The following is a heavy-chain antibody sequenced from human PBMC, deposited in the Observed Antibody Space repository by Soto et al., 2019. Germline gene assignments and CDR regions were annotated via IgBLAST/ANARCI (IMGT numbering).Heavy chain of an antibody. CDR2: ISYDGSNK. CDR3: AKERRYYGSGSFVQH. CDR1: GFTFSSYG. Sequence: QVQLVESGGGVVQPGRSLRLSCAASGFTFSSYGMHWVRQAPGKGLEWVAVISYDGSNKYYADSVQGRFTISRDNSKNTLYLQMNSLRAEDTAVYDGAKERRYYGSGSFVQHWGQGTLVTVSS. D-gene: IGHD3-10*01. J-gene: IGHJ1*01. V-gene: IGHV3-30*18.